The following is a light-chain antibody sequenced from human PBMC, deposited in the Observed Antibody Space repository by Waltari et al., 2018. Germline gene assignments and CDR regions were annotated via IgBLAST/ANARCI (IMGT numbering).Light chain of an antibody. Sequence: QLVVTQSPSASAPLGASVKLTCTLSSGHSSNVIAWLQQRPEKGPRYLMKVNSDGSHSKGDEIPDRFSGSSSGAERYLTISSLQSDDEADYYCETGGHGTWVFGGGTKLIVL. V-gene: IGLV4-69*01. J-gene: IGLJ3*02. CDR3: ETGGHGTWV. CDR1: SGHSSNV. CDR2: VNSDGSH.